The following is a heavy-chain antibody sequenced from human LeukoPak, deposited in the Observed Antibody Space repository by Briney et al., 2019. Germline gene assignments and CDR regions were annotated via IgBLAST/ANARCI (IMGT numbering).Heavy chain of an antibody. CDR2: INHSGST. J-gene: IGHJ5*02. Sequence: SETLSLTCAVYGGSFSGYYWSWIRQPPGKGLEWIGEINHSGSTNYNPSLKSRVTISVDASKNQFSLKLSSVTAADTAVYYCARLRYCTNGVCPWGQGTLVAVSS. CDR3: ARLRYCTNGVCP. V-gene: IGHV4-34*01. D-gene: IGHD2-8*01. CDR1: GGSFSGYY.